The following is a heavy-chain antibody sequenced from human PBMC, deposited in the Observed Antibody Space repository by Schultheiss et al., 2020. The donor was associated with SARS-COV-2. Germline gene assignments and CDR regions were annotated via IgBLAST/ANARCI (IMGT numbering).Heavy chain of an antibody. D-gene: IGHD3-10*01. V-gene: IGHV3-23*01. CDR1: GFTFSSYA. CDR2: ISGSGGST. J-gene: IGHJ6*02. Sequence: GGSLRLSCAASGFTFSSYAMSWVRQAPGKGLEWVSAISGSGGSTYYADSVKGRFTISRDNSKNTLYLQMNSLRAEDTAVYYCAKDSYYYGSGSQVYYYYGMDVWGQGTTVTVSS. CDR3: AKDSYYYGSGSQVYYYYGMDV.